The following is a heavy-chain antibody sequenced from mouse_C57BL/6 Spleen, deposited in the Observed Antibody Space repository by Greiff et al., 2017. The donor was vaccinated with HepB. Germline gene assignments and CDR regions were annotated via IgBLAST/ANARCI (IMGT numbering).Heavy chain of an antibody. CDR1: GFTFSSYA. CDR2: ISDGGSYT. D-gene: IGHD2-5*01. J-gene: IGHJ2*01. V-gene: IGHV5-4*01. Sequence: EVKVEESGGGLVKPGGSLKLSFAASGFTFSSYAMSWVRQTPEKRLEWVATISDGGSYTYYPDNVKGRFTISRDNAKNNLYLQMSHLKSEDTAMYYCARDGGTYYSNSFDYWGQGTTLTVSS. CDR3: ARDGGTYYSNSFDY.